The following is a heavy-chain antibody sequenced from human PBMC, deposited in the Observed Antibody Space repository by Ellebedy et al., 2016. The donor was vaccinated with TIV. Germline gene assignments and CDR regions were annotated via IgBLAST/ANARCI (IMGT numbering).Heavy chain of an antibody. CDR2: IKQDGSEK. CDR1: GFTFSSYT. J-gene: IGHJ4*02. Sequence: GESLKISCAASGFTFSSYTMNWVRQAPGKGLEWVANIKQDGSEKNYVDSVKGRFTISRDNAKNSLYLQMNSLRAEDTAMYYCATEYSSSSHWGYWGQGTLVTVSS. D-gene: IGHD6-6*01. V-gene: IGHV3-7*03. CDR3: ATEYSSSSHWGY.